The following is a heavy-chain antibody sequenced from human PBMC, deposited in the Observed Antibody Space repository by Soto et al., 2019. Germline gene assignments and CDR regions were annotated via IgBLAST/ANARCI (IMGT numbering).Heavy chain of an antibody. J-gene: IGHJ6*02. Sequence: GASVTVSCTASGYTFTGYYMHWVRQAPGQGLEWMGWINPNSGGTNYAQKFQGWVTMTRDTSISTAYMELSRLRSDDTAVYYCARDKLRYFDWLSSLPVYGMDVWGQGTTVTVSS. CDR3: ARDKLRYFDWLSSLPVYGMDV. CDR2: INPNSGGT. CDR1: GYTFTGYY. D-gene: IGHD3-9*01. V-gene: IGHV1-2*04.